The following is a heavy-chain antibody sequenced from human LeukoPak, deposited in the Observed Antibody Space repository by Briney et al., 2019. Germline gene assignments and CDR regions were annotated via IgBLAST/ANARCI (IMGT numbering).Heavy chain of an antibody. CDR3: AKDKVPWFDP. V-gene: IGHV3-23*01. Sequence: PGGSLRLSCAASGFTFSSYAMSWVRHAPGKGLGWVSAISGSGGSTYYADSVKGRFTISRDNSKNTLYLQMNSLRAEDTAVYYCAKDKVPWFDPWGQGTLVTVSS. CDR2: ISGSGGST. CDR1: GFTFSSYA. J-gene: IGHJ5*02.